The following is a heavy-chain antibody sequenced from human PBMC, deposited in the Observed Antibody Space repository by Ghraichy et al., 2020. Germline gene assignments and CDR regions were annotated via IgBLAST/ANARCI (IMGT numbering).Heavy chain of an antibody. Sequence: GESLNISCAASGFTFSSYWMTWVRQAPGKGLEWVANIKQDGSEKYYVDSVKGRFTISRDNAKNSLYLQMSSLRAEDTAVYYCARDSDDFWSTCPDYWGQGSLVTVSS. CDR2: IKQDGSEK. J-gene: IGHJ4*02. CDR3: ARDSDDFWSTCPDY. D-gene: IGHD3-3*01. CDR1: GFTFSSYW. V-gene: IGHV3-7*01.